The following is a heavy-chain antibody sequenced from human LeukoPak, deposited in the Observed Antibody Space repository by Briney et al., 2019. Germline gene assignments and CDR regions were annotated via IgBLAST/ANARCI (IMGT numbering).Heavy chain of an antibody. J-gene: IGHJ4*02. CDR1: GGTIRSYY. Sequence: SETLSLTCTVSGGTIRSYYWSWIRQPPGKGLEWLGYIHYSGSTKYYPSLKSRDTISVDPSNSQFSLKLSSVTAADTALYYCARATAGTGYSIDYWGQGTLVTVSS. CDR2: IHYSGST. V-gene: IGHV4-59*01. CDR3: ARATAGTGYSIDY. D-gene: IGHD6-13*01.